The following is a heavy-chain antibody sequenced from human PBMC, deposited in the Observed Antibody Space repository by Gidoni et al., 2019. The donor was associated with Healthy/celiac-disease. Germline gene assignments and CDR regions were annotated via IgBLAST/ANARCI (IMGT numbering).Heavy chain of an antibody. CDR1: GFTFDDYA. D-gene: IGHD6-19*01. CDR3: AKEKSSSGFDY. J-gene: IGHJ4*02. Sequence: EVQLVESGGGLVQHGRSLRLSCAASGFTFDDYAMHWVRQAPGKGLEWVSGISWNSGSIGYADSVKGRFTISRNNAKNSLYLQMNSLRAEDTALYYCAKEKSSSGFDYWGQGTLVTVSS. CDR2: ISWNSGSI. V-gene: IGHV3-9*01.